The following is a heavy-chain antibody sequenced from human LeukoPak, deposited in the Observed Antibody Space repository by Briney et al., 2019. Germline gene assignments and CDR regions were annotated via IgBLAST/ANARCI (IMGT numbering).Heavy chain of an antibody. CDR2: ISGSGGST. J-gene: IGHJ4*02. CDR1: GSPFSNYA. Sequence: GGPLRLSCAASGSPFSNYAIIWPRQAPGKGLEWVSAISGSGGSTYYADSVKGRFTISRDTSKNTLYLQMNILRAEDTAVYYCAKDGDYWGQGTLVTVSS. V-gene: IGHV3-23*01. CDR3: AKDGDY.